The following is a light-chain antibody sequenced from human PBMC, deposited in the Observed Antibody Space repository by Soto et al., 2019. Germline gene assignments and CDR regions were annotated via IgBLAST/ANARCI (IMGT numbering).Light chain of an antibody. V-gene: IGKV1-39*01. CDR2: AAS. Sequence: DIQMTQSPSSLSASVGDRVTITCRASQSISSYLNWYQQKPGKAPKLLIYAASSLQSGVPSRFSGSGSGTDFTLTISSLQPEDFAVYYCQQYNDWPPGGAFGQGTKLEIK. CDR1: QSISSY. J-gene: IGKJ2*01. CDR3: QQYNDWPPGGA.